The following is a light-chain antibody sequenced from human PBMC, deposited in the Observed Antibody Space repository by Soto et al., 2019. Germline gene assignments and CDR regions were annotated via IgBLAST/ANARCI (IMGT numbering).Light chain of an antibody. J-gene: IGKJ2*01. Sequence: EIVLPQSPGTLSLSPGERVILSCRASQTISSSSLAWFQQKPGQTPRLLIFGASTRATGIPNRFSGSGSGTDFTLTISRLEPEDFAVYHCHQYGTSPHTFGQGTKLEIK. CDR2: GAS. V-gene: IGKV3-20*01. CDR3: HQYGTSPHT. CDR1: QTISSSS.